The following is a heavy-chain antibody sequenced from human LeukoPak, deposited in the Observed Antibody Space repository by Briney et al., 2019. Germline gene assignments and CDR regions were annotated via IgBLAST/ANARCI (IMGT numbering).Heavy chain of an antibody. CDR1: GYTFTGYY. CDR2: INPNSGGT. D-gene: IGHD3-9*01. J-gene: IGHJ4*02. V-gene: IGHV1-2*02. CDR3: ARDVRYFDWLLFGGGDTPPFDY. Sequence: GASVKVSCKASGYTFTGYYMHWVRQAPGQGLEWMGWINPNSGGTNYAQKLQGRVTMTTDTSTSTAYMELRSLRSDDTAVYYCARDVRYFDWLLFGGGDTPPFDYWGQGTLVTVSS.